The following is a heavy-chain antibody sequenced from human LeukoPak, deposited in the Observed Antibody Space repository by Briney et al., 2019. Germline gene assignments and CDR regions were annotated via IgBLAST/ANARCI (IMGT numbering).Heavy chain of an antibody. CDR2: ISGSAATI. V-gene: IGHV3-23*01. J-gene: IGHJ4*02. CDR1: GFTFSNYG. CDR3: AKENWVYNWKYDSSGSGINY. Sequence: GGTLRLSCAASGFTFSNYGMTWVRQAPGKGLEWVSSISGSAATISYADSVKGRFTISRDNSKNTLYLQMNRLRAEDTAVYYCAKENWVYNWKYDSSGSGINYWGQGTLVTVSS. D-gene: IGHD3-22*01.